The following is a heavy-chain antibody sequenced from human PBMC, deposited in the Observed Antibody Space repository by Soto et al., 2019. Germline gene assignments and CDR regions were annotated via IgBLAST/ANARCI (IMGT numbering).Heavy chain of an antibody. CDR3: ARQEYYYDSSGYYVVSAFDI. CDR1: GGSISSSSYY. J-gene: IGHJ3*02. D-gene: IGHD3-22*01. V-gene: IGHV4-39*01. Sequence: SETLSLTCTVSGGSISSSSYYWGWIRQPPGKGLEWIGSLYYSGSTYYNPSLKSRVTISVDTSKNQFSLKLSSVTAADTAVYYCARQEYYYDSSGYYVVSAFDIWGQGTMVTVSS. CDR2: LYYSGST.